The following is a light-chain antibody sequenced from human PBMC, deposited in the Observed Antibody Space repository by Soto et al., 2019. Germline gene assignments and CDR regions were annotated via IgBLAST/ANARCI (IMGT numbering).Light chain of an antibody. Sequence: IVLTQSPGTLSLSPGERVTLSCRASQIVTNNYLAWYQQKPGQPPRLLIYDASSGATGIPDRFRGSGSGTEFTLTISSLEPEDFAVYYCQQYDSSPAFGQGTRLEIK. J-gene: IGKJ5*01. CDR1: QIVTNNY. CDR3: QQYDSSPA. V-gene: IGKV3-20*01. CDR2: DAS.